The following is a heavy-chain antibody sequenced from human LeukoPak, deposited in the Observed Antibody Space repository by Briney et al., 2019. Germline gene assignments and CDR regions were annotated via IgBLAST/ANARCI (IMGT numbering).Heavy chain of an antibody. CDR1: DDTFSNYG. J-gene: IGHJ3*01. CDR3: ARTQWLEDAFDF. D-gene: IGHD6-19*01. CDR2: ISTYNGNT. V-gene: IGHV1-18*01. Sequence: ASVKVSCKASDDTFSNYGISWVRQAPGQGLEWMGWISTYNGNTHYAQKFQGRVTMTIDTSTNIAYLELRDLRSDDTAVYYCARTQWLEDAFDFWGQGTVVTVSS.